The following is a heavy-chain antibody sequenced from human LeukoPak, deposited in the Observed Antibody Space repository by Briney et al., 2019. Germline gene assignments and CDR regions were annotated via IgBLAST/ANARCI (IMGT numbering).Heavy chain of an antibody. CDR3: ARKAGYSYDPYYYYYMDV. CDR2: MNPNSGNT. J-gene: IGHJ6*03. CDR1: GYTFTSYD. Sequence: ASVKVSCKASGYTFTSYDINWVRQATGQGLEWMGWMNPNSGNTGYAQKFQGRVTMTRNTSISTAYMELSSLRSEDTAVYYCARKAGYSYDPYYYYYMDVWGKGTTVTVSS. D-gene: IGHD5-18*01. V-gene: IGHV1-8*01.